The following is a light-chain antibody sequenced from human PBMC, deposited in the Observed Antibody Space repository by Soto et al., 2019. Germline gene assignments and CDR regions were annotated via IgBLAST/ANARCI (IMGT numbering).Light chain of an antibody. CDR3: QQANSFPFT. V-gene: IGKV1-12*02. CDR2: GAS. Sequence: DIQMTQSPSSVSASIGDRVTITCRASQIIGTWLAWYQQKPGKAPTLLIYGASTLQSGVPSRFSGSGSGTDFTLTITNLQAEDSAIYYCQQANSFPFTFGSGTKVDIK. J-gene: IGKJ3*01. CDR1: QIIGTW.